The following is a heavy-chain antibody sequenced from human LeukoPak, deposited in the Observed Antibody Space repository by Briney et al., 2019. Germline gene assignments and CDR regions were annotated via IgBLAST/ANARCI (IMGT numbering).Heavy chain of an antibody. V-gene: IGHV3-23*01. CDR3: AKVGNSYGYD. Sequence: GGSLRLSCAASGFTFSSYAMSWVRQAPGKGLEWVSALSGSGVSTYYADSVKGRFTISRDNSKNTLFLQMNSLRAEDTAVYYCAKVGNSYGYDWGQGTLVTVSS. CDR2: LSGSGVST. CDR1: GFTFSSYA. J-gene: IGHJ4*02. D-gene: IGHD5-18*01.